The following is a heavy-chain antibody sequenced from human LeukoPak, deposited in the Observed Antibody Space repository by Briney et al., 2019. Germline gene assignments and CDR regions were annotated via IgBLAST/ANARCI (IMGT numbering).Heavy chain of an antibody. D-gene: IGHD4-17*01. CDR3: ARDENYGIFFNVDY. V-gene: IGHV1-18*03. J-gene: IGHJ4*02. CDR2: ISASTGDT. CDR1: GYSFFLYG. Sequence: GASVKVSCKASGYSFFLYGISWGRQAPGEGPEWMGWISASTGDTNYAQKFQGRVTMTADTSSSTAYMELRSLRLDDIAVYYCARDENYGIFFNVDYWGQGTLVTVSS.